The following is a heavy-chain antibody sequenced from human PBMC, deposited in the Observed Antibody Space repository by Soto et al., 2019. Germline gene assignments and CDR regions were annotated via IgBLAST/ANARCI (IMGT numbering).Heavy chain of an antibody. J-gene: IGHJ4*02. Sequence: GASMKVSCKASGYTFTGYYMHWVRQAPGQGLEWMGWINPNSGGTNYAQKFQGWVTMTRDTSISTAYMELSRLRSDDTAVYYCARGGDVVVTETNYYFDYWGQGTLVTVSS. CDR2: INPNSGGT. CDR1: GYTFTGYY. V-gene: IGHV1-2*04. CDR3: ARGGDVVVTETNYYFDY. D-gene: IGHD2-21*02.